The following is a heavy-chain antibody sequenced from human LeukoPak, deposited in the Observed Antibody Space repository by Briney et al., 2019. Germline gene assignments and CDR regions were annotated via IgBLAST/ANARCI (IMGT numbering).Heavy chain of an antibody. CDR3: ARGYSTGTPFFDY. CDR1: GGPMSSRSYY. D-gene: IGHD2-8*02. Sequence: SETLSLTCTVSGGPMSSRSYYLGWIRQSPGKGLEWIGSNYYNESTYYNPSFKSRVTIHVDMSENQFSLRLNSVTAADTAVYYCARGYSTGTPFFDYWGQGILVTVSS. V-gene: IGHV4-39*01. J-gene: IGHJ4*02. CDR2: NYYNEST.